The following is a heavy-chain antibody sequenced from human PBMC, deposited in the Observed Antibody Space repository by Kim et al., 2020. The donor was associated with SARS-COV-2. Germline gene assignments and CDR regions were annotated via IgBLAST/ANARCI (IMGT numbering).Heavy chain of an antibody. Sequence: STPTPKSRVTISVARSKNPFSLKLSSVTAADTAVYYCARGGFGELKNDYWGQGTLVTVSS. D-gene: IGHD3-10*01. CDR3: ARGGFGELKNDY. V-gene: IGHV4-30-2*01. J-gene: IGHJ4*02.